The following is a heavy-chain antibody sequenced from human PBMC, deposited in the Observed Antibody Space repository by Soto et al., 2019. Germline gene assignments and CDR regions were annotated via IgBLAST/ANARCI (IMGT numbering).Heavy chain of an antibody. V-gene: IGHV1-18*04. CDR3: ARARMYSGAYHDY. CDR2: ITPYNGNA. CDR1: GYSFSNFG. Sequence: ASVKVSCKASGYSFSNFGINWVRQAPGQGLEWMGWITPYNGNANYAQKHQDRLTITTDTSTNTAYLELRSLRSDDTAVYFCARARMYSGAYHDYWGQGTLVTVSS. J-gene: IGHJ4*02. D-gene: IGHD1-26*01.